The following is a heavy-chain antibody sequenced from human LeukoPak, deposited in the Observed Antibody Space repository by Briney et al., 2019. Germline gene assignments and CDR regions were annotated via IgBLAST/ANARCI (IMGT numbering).Heavy chain of an antibody. V-gene: IGHV3-30*04. CDR1: GFTFSSYA. D-gene: IGHD1-26*01. J-gene: IGHJ4*02. CDR3: ARDSLLRIESYYAY. CDR2: ISYDGSDK. Sequence: GGSLRLSCAASGFTFSSYAMHWVRQAPGKGLEWVAVISYDGSDKYYADSVKGRFTISRDNSKNTLYLQMNSLRAEDTAVYYCARDSLLRIESYYAYWGQGTLLTVSS.